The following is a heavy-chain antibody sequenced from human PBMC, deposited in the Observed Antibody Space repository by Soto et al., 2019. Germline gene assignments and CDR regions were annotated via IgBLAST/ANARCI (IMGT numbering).Heavy chain of an antibody. V-gene: IGHV1-69*12. J-gene: IGHJ6*02. CDR3: ARDWGRYYDSSGYSYYYGMDV. Sequence: QVQLVQSGAEVKKPGSSVKVSCKASGGTFSSYAISWVRQAPGQGLEWMGGIIPIFGTVNYAQKFQGRVTITADESTSTAYMELSSLRSEDTAVYYCARDWGRYYDSSGYSYYYGMDVWGQGTTVTVSS. D-gene: IGHD3-22*01. CDR1: GGTFSSYA. CDR2: IIPIFGTV.